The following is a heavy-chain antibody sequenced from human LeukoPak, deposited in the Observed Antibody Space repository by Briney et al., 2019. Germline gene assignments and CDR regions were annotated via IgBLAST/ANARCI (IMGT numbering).Heavy chain of an antibody. J-gene: IGHJ4*02. CDR1: GFVFSTYW. D-gene: IGHD3/OR15-3a*01. V-gene: IGHV3-7*01. CDR3: ASGRHDFLH. Sequence: GGSLRLSCAASGFVFSTYWMTWVRQAPGKGLEWVANINLDGTEEHYVDSSLKGRFTISRNNAKNSLYLQMTSLRVEDTAVYYCASGRHDFLHWGQGTLVTVSS. CDR2: INLDGTEE.